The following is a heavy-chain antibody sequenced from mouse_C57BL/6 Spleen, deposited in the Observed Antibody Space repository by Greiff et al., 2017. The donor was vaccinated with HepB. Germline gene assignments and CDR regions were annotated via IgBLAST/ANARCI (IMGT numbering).Heavy chain of an antibody. V-gene: IGHV5-17*01. J-gene: IGHJ2*01. CDR3: ARQDGSSYLYYFDY. D-gene: IGHD1-1*01. Sequence: EVHLVESGGGLVKPGGSLKLSCAASGFTFSDYGMQWVRQAPEKGLEWVAYISSGSSTIYYADTVKGRFTISRDNAKNTLFLQMTSLRSEDTAMDYCARQDGSSYLYYFDYWGQGTTLTVSS. CDR2: ISSGSSTI. CDR1: GFTFSDYG.